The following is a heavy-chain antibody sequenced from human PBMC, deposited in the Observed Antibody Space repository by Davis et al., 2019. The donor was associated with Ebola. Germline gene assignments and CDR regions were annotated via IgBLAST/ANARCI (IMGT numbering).Heavy chain of an antibody. D-gene: IGHD3-16*01. CDR1: GFTFSWYS. V-gene: IGHV3-48*02. Sequence: GSLRLSCAASGFTFSWYSMNWVRQAPGKGLEWVSYISSSISTIYYADSVKGRFTISRDNAKNSLYLQMNSLRDEDTAVYYCAGDSRGLMRPWYYGMDVWGKGTTVTVSS. CDR2: ISSSISTI. J-gene: IGHJ6*04. CDR3: AGDSRGLMRPWYYGMDV.